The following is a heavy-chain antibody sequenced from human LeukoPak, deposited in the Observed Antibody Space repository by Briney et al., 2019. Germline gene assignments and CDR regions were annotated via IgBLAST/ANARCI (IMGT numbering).Heavy chain of an antibody. D-gene: IGHD1-26*01. CDR2: IYYSGST. V-gene: IGHV4-39*01. CDR1: GGSISSSSYY. CDR3: ATASPGYGGSSYAFDI. J-gene: IGHJ3*02. Sequence: PSETLPLTCTVSGGSISSSSYYWGWIRQPPGKGLEWIGGIYYSGSTYYNPSLKSRVTISVDTSKNQFSLKLSSVTAADTAVYYCATASPGYGGSSYAFDIWGQGTMVTVSS.